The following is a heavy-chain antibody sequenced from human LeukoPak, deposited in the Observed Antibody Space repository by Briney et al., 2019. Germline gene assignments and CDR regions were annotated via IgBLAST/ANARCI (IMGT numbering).Heavy chain of an antibody. V-gene: IGHV3-33*01. CDR3: ARGGGSYSFHL. D-gene: IGHD1-26*01. Sequence: GGSLRLSCAASGFTFSSYGMHWVRQAPGKGLEWVAVIWYDGSNKYYADSVKGRFTISRDNSKNTLYLQMNSLRAEDTAVYYCARGGGSYSFHLWRREPLVSVSS. CDR1: GFTFSSYG. CDR2: IWYDGSNK. J-gene: IGHJ4*02.